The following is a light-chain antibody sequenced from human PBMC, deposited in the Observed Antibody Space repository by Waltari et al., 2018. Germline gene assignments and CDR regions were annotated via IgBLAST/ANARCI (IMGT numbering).Light chain of an antibody. CDR3: PQYDGSVVT. J-gene: IGKJ4*01. V-gene: IGKV3-20*01. CDR1: QTITGSW. CDR2: GAS. Sequence: LTQSPGTLSVSPGASVNVSCRASQTITGSWLTWYHQKPGQAPRLLIYGASNRAPGIPDRFSGSGSGTDFTLTISRLEPEDSAVYYCPQYDGSVVTFGGGTKVEIK.